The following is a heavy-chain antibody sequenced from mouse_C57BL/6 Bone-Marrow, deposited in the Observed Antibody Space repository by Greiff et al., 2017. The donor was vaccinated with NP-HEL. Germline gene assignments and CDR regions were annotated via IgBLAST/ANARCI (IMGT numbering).Heavy chain of an antibody. CDR1: GYTFTDYN. J-gene: IGHJ4*01. CDR2: INPNNGGT. D-gene: IGHD2-3*01. CDR3: ARRYDGYYVGYAIDY. Sequence: VQLKESGPELVKPGASVKMSCKASGYTFTDYNMHWVKQSHGKSLEWIGYINPNNGGTSYNQKFKGKATLTVNKSSSTAYMELRSLTSEDSAVYYCARRYDGYYVGYAIDYWGQGTSVTVSS. V-gene: IGHV1-22*01.